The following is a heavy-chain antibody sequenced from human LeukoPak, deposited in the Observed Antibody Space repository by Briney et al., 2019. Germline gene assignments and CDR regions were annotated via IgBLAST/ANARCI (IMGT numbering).Heavy chain of an antibody. Sequence: ASVKVSCKASGYTFTSYDINWVRQATGQGLEWMGWMNPNSGNTGYAQKFQVRVTMTRNTSISTAYMELSSLRSEDTAVYYCARGITMVRGVILGYWGQGTLVTVS. D-gene: IGHD3-10*01. V-gene: IGHV1-8*01. CDR3: ARGITMVRGVILGY. J-gene: IGHJ4*02. CDR2: MNPNSGNT. CDR1: GYTFTSYD.